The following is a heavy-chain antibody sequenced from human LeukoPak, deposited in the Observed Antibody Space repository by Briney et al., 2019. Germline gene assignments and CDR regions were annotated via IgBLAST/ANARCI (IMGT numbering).Heavy chain of an antibody. CDR3: EKITSAFLFPAAMGVYDAFNI. J-gene: IGHJ3*02. CDR2: INHSGST. V-gene: IGHV4-34*01. Sequence: SETLSLTCAVYGGSFSGYYWSWIRQPPGKGLEWIGEINHSGSTNYNPSLKSRVTISVDTSKNQFSLKLSSVTAADTAVYYCEKITSAFLFPAAMGVYDAFNIWAKGKMVTFFS. CDR1: GGSFSGYY. D-gene: IGHD2-2*01.